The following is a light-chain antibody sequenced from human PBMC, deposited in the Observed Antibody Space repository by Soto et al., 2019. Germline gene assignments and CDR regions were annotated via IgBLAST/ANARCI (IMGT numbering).Light chain of an antibody. J-gene: IGKJ5*01. Sequence: EILLTQSPGTLSLSPGERATLSCRASQSVSSSYLGWYQQKPGQAPRILIYGASSRDTGIPDRFSGSGSGTDFTLTLSRLEPEDFEVYYCQQYGSSPLTFGQGTRLEIK. CDR3: QQYGSSPLT. CDR2: GAS. CDR1: QSVSSSY. V-gene: IGKV3-20*01.